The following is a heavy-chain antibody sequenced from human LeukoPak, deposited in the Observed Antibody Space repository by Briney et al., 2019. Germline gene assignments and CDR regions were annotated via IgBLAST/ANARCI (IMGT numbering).Heavy chain of an antibody. J-gene: IGHJ3*02. CDR2: IRSKANSYAT. D-gene: IGHD6-19*01. Sequence: GGSLRLSCAASGFTFSGSAMHWVRQASGKGLEWVGRIRSKANSYATAYAASVKGRFTISRDDSKSTAYLQMNSLKTEDTAVYYCTRPFRSGWITDAFDIWGQGTMVTVSS. V-gene: IGHV3-73*01. CDR1: GFTFSGSA. CDR3: TRPFRSGWITDAFDI.